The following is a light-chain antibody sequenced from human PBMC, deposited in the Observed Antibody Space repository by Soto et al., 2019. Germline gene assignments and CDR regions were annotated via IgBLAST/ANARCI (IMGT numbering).Light chain of an antibody. CDR1: SSDVGGYNY. CDR2: EVT. CDR3: TSYPSTRNLYVV. Sequence: QSVLTQPASVSGSPGQSITISCTGTSSDVGGYNYVSWYQQHPGKAPKLMIYEVTNRPSGVSNRFSGSKSGNTASLTISGLQAEDEADYYCTSYPSTRNLYVVFGGGTKLTVL. V-gene: IGLV2-14*01. J-gene: IGLJ2*01.